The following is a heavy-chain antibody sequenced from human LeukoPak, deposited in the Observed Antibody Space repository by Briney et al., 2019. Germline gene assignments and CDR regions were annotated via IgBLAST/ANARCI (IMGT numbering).Heavy chain of an antibody. CDR2: IYYSGST. CDR3: ARRCSDSSGYPRDAFDI. D-gene: IGHD3-22*01. V-gene: IGHV4-59*01. Sequence: PSETLSLTCTVSGGSISSYYWSWIRQPPGKGLEWIGYIYYSGSTNYNPSLKCRVTISVDTSKNQFSLKLSSVTAADTAVYYCARRCSDSSGYPRDAFDIWGQGTMVTVSS. CDR1: GGSISSYY. J-gene: IGHJ3*02.